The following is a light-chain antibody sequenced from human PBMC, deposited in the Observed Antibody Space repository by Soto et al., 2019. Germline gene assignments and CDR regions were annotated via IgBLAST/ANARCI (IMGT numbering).Light chain of an antibody. CDR1: QSVPCNY. Sequence: EIGLTQSPGTLSLSPGERATLSCRASQSVPCNYLAWLHHKPGQAPRLRIYVVSMRATGITDRFSGSGSGTDFTLTISRLEPEDFAVYFCQQYTSPPWTLGQGTKVETK. J-gene: IGKJ1*01. CDR2: VVS. V-gene: IGKV3-20*01. CDR3: QQYTSPPWT.